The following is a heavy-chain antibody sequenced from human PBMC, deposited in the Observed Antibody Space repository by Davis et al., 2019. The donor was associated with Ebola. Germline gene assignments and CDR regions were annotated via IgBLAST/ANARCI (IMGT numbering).Heavy chain of an antibody. V-gene: IGHV4-59*01. CDR1: GGSISSYY. CDR2: IYYSGST. CDR3: ARDSNYLDY. J-gene: IGHJ4*02. D-gene: IGHD4-11*01. Sequence: PSETLSLTCTVSGGSISSYYWSWIRQPPGKGLEWIGYIYYSGSTNYNPSLKSRVTISVDTSKNQFSLKLSSVTAADTAVYYCARDSNYLDYWGQGTLVTVSS.